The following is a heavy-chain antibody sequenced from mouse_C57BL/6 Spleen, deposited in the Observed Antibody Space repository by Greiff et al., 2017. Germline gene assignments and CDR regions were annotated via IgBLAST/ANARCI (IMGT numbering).Heavy chain of an antibody. Sequence: EVKLMESGGGLVKPGGSLKLSCAASGFTFSSYAMSWVRQTPETRLEWVATISDGGSYTYYPDNVKGRFTISRDNAKNNLYLQMSHLKSEDTAMYYCARASYYYGSSLFYYAMDYWGQGTSVTVSS. CDR1: GFTFSSYA. CDR3: ARASYYYGSSLFYYAMDY. CDR2: ISDGGSYT. J-gene: IGHJ4*01. D-gene: IGHD1-1*01. V-gene: IGHV5-4*03.